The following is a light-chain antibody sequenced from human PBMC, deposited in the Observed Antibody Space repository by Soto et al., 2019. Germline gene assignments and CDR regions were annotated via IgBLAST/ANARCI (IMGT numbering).Light chain of an antibody. CDR2: DAS. CDR1: QRISRY. J-gene: IGKJ3*01. V-gene: IGKV1-5*01. CDR3: QYYRGLSS. Sequence: DIQMTQSPSTLSASVGDRVTITCRASQRISRYLAWYQQKPGEAPKLLIYDASSLQSGVPSRFSGSGSGTEFSLSITGLQPDDFATYYCQYYRGLSSFGPGTKVAVK.